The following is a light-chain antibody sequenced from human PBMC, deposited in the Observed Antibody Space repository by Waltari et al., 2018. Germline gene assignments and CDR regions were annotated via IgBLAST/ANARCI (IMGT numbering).Light chain of an antibody. CDR3: QQRSNWPPLFT. Sequence: EIVLTQSPATLPLSPGERATLSCRASQSVSSYLAWYQQKPGQATRLLIYDASNRATGIPARFSGSGSGTDFTLTISSLEPEDFAVYYCQQRSNWPPLFTFGPGTKVDIK. J-gene: IGKJ3*01. CDR1: QSVSSY. CDR2: DAS. V-gene: IGKV3-11*01.